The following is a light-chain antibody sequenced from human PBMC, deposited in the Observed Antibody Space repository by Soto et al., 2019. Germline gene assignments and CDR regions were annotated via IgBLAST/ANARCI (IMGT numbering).Light chain of an antibody. V-gene: IGLV1-40*01. J-gene: IGLJ2*01. CDR3: QSYDSSLIGVV. CDR1: SSNIGAGYD. CDR2: GNT. Sequence: QSVLTQPPSVSGAPGQRVTISCTGSSSNIGAGYDVHWYQQLPGTAPKLLIYGNTNRPSGVPDRFSGSKSGTSASLAITGLLAEDEADYYCQSYDSSLIGVVFGGGTQLTVL.